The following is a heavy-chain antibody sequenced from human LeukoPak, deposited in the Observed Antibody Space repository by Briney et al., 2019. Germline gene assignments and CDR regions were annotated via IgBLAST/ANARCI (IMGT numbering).Heavy chain of an antibody. Sequence: ASVKVSSTASGYTFTSYYMHWVRQAPGQGLEWMGIINPSGGSTSYAQEFQGRVTMTRDTSTSTVYMELSSLRSEDTAVYYCARGIVGATGGGYWGQGTLVTVSS. CDR2: INPSGGST. CDR3: ARGIVGATGGGY. J-gene: IGHJ4*02. V-gene: IGHV1-46*01. D-gene: IGHD1-26*01. CDR1: GYTFTSYY.